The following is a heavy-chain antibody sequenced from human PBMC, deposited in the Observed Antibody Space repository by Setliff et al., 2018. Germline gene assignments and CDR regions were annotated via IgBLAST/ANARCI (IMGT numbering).Heavy chain of an antibody. CDR3: AREQWLDPPGYYYMDA. CDR2: IYIGGSA. J-gene: IGHJ6*03. V-gene: IGHV4-4*07. D-gene: IGHD6-19*01. Sequence: SETLSLTCTVSGGSISSYYWSWIRQPAGKGLEWIGHIYIGGSANYNPSLKSRVTMSIDTAKNQFSLKLNSVTAADMAVYYCAREQWLDPPGYYYMDAWAKGTTVTVSS. CDR1: GGSISSYY.